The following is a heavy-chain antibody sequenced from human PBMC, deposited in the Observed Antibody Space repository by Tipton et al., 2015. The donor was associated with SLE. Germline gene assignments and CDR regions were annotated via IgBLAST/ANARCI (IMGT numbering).Heavy chain of an antibody. Sequence: QVQLVQSGAEVKKPGSSVKVSCKASGGTFSSYAINWVRQAPGQGLEWMGGIIPIFGTANYAQKFQGRVTITADESTSTAYMELRSLRSEDRAVYYCARDAITGTSFDAFDIWGQGTMVTVSS. V-gene: IGHV1-69*01. J-gene: IGHJ3*02. D-gene: IGHD1-14*01. CDR3: ARDAITGTSFDAFDI. CDR2: IIPIFGTA. CDR1: GGTFSSYA.